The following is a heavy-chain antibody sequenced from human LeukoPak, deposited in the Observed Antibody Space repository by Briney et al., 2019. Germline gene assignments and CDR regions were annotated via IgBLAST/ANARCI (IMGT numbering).Heavy chain of an antibody. V-gene: IGHV1-2*02. J-gene: IGHJ4*02. D-gene: IGHD4-17*01. Sequence: GASVKVSCKASGYSFTDKYMHWVRQAPGQGLEWMGWINPNSGGTNYAQKFQGRVTMTTDTSMSTAYMELSRLTSDDTAVYYCARDSYGDYYFDYWGQGTLVTVSS. CDR2: INPNSGGT. CDR1: GYSFTDKY. CDR3: ARDSYGDYYFDY.